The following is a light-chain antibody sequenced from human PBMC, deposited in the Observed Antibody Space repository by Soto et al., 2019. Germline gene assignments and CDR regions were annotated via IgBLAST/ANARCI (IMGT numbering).Light chain of an antibody. V-gene: IGKV1-27*01. CDR3: QQYNKWPT. CDR1: QGISNY. CDR2: AAS. J-gene: IGKJ1*01. Sequence: DIQMTQSPSSLSASVGDRVTITCRASQGISNYLAWYQQKPGKVPKLLIYAASTLHSGVPSRFSGSGSGTEFTLTISSLQSEDFAVYYCQQYNKWPTFGQGTKVDIK.